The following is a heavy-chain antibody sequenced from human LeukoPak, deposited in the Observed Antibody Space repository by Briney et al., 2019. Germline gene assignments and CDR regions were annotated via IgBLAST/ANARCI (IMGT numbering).Heavy chain of an antibody. CDR3: AKEVACIGIKFDN. D-gene: IGHD6-19*01. Sequence: SETLSLTCTVSGGSLTTHYWSWIRQPPGKGLEWIGYIHDSGSTNYTPSLQSRVTMSVDTSKNQFSLNLRSVTAADTAMYYCAKEVACIGIKFDNWGQGTLVTVSS. CDR2: IHDSGST. V-gene: IGHV4-59*11. CDR1: GGSLTTHY. J-gene: IGHJ4*02.